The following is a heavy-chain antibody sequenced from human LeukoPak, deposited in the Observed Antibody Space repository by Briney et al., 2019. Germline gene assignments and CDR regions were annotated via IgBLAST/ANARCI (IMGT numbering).Heavy chain of an antibody. CDR1: GGSISSGGYY. D-gene: IGHD6-13*01. Sequence: SETLSLTCTVSGGSISSGGYYWSWTRQPPGKGLEWIGYIYHSGSTYYNPSLKSRVTISVDRSKNQFSLKLSSVTAADTAVYYCASIAAAGATFQHWGQGTLVTVSS. J-gene: IGHJ1*01. CDR2: IYHSGST. CDR3: ASIAAAGATFQH. V-gene: IGHV4-30-2*01.